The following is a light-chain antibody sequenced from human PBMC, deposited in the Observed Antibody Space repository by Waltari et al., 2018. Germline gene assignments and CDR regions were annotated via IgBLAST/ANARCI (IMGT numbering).Light chain of an antibody. CDR1: SGHSHYA. CDR2: LNSDGSH. J-gene: IGLJ2*01. Sequence: QLVVTQSPSASASLGASVKLTCTLSSGHSHYAIAWHQQQPEKAPRYLMKLNSDGSHTKGDGIPDRFSGSSSGAERYLTISSLQSEDEADYYCQTWGTGTHVVFGGGTKLTVL. V-gene: IGLV4-69*01. CDR3: QTWGTGTHVV.